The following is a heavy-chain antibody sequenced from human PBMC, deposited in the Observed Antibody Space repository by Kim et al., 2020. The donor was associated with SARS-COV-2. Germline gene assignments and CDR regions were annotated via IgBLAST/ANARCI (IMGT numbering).Heavy chain of an antibody. V-gene: IGHV4-4*02. J-gene: IGHJ4*02. Sequence: PSIKRRVTISVDKSKNQFSLKLSSVTAADTAVYYCARGVLDSGSYTTFDYWGQGTLVTVSS. D-gene: IGHD1-26*01. CDR3: ARGVLDSGSYTTFDY.